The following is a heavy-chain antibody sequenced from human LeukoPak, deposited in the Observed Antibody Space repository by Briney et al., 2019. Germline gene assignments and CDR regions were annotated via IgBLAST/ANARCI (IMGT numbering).Heavy chain of an antibody. Sequence: PGGSLRLSCAASGFTFGIYWMSWIRQAPGKGLEWVSYISSSSSYTNYADSVKGRFTISRDNAKNSLYLQMNSLRAEDTAVYYCARWMYYYDSSGYYYYYYGMDVWGQGTTVTVSS. V-gene: IGHV3-11*03. CDR2: ISSSSSYT. D-gene: IGHD3-22*01. CDR3: ARWMYYYDSSGYYYYYYGMDV. CDR1: GFTFGIYW. J-gene: IGHJ6*02.